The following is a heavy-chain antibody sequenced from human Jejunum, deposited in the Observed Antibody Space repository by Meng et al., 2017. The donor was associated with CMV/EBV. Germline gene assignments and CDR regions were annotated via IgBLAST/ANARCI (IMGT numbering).Heavy chain of an antibody. CDR2: IFAGDSDT. Sequence: SGYDFSTYWFAWVRQMPGKGLEYMGIIFAGDSDTRYSPSFQGQVTISADESFTTAYLQWSSLKASDTAMYYCAGPMIGGGVDAFDMWGRGTMVTVSS. V-gene: IGHV5-51*01. D-gene: IGHD3-22*01. CDR1: GYDFSTYW. CDR3: AGPMIGGGVDAFDM. J-gene: IGHJ3*02.